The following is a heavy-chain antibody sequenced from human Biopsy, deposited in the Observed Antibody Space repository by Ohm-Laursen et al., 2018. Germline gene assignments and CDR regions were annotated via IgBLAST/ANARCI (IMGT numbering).Heavy chain of an antibody. Sequence: SLRLSCSASGFTFSSYGMHWVRQAPGKGLEWVAGIWHDGSNKNYADSVKGRFTISRDNSKNTLYLQMNSLRGEDTAVYYCAKCMTGGSNYYFHHCGQGTLVTVSS. V-gene: IGHV3-33*06. J-gene: IGHJ4*02. CDR3: AKCMTGGSNYYFHH. CDR1: GFTFSSYG. CDR2: IWHDGSNK. D-gene: IGHD2-8*01.